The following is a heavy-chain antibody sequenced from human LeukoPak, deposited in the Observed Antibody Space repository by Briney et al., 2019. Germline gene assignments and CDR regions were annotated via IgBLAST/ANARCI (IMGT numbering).Heavy chain of an antibody. CDR2: ISNNGGRT. D-gene: IGHD2/OR15-2a*01. CDR1: GFSFSSNT. Sequence: GGSLRFSCAGSGFSFSSNTMSWVRQAPGRGLEWASAISNNGGRTDYADSVKGRFTISRDNSKSTLYLHMDSLRAEDTAVYYCARDEDTSALSEYWGQGTLVTVSS. J-gene: IGHJ4*02. V-gene: IGHV3-23*01. CDR3: ARDEDTSALSEY.